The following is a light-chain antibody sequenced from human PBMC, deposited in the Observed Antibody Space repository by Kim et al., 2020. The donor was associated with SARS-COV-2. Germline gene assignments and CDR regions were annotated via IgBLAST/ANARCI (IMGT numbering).Light chain of an antibody. CDR2: LAS. J-gene: IGKJ5*01. CDR3: MQTVEPPRT. Sequence: PAAISFRSSQSLLKSNGYNYLDWSLQKPGQSPQLLIYLASNRASGVPDRFSGSGSGTDFTLKISRVEAEDVGVYFCMQTVEPPRTFGQGTRLEIK. CDR1: QSLLKSNGYNY. V-gene: IGKV2-28*01.